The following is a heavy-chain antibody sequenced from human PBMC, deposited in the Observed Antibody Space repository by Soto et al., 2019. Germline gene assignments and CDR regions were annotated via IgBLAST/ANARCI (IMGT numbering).Heavy chain of an antibody. V-gene: IGHV3-23*01. CDR2: ISSSGGSR. CDR3: AKDPPSPWPANWDDP. Sequence: GGSLRLSCAASGFNFNTFAMSWIRQAPGKGLEWVSHISSSGGSRDYADSVRGRFTVSRDNSKNVLFLQMNSLRADDTATYYCAKDPPSPWPANWDDPWGTGTLVTVS. J-gene: IGHJ5*02. CDR1: GFNFNTFA.